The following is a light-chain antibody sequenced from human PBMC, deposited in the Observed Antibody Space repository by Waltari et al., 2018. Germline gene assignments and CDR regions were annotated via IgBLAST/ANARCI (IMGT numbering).Light chain of an antibody. CDR2: WAS. V-gene: IGKV4-1*01. J-gene: IGKJ4*01. CDR1: QSILSSSNNKNY. CDR3: QQYFGLPLT. Sequence: DIVMTQSPDSLAVSLGERATINCKSSQSILSSSNNKNYLAWYQQKPGLPPRLLVYWASTRESGVPDRFSGSGSGTDFTLTIRSLQAEDVAVYYCQQYFGLPLTFGGGTKLEIK.